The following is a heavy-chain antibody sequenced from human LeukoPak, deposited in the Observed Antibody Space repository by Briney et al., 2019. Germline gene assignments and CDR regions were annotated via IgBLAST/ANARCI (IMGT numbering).Heavy chain of an antibody. Sequence: ASVKVSCKTSGYTFTDYYMHWVRQAPGQGLEWMGWINPNNGGTNYARGFQGRVTMTRDTSISTAYMELTGLTSDDTAVYYCASRSSTVAKFPFHYWGQGTLVTVSS. CDR1: GYTFTDYY. CDR3: ASRSSTVAKFPFHY. D-gene: IGHD4-17*01. CDR2: INPNNGGT. J-gene: IGHJ4*02. V-gene: IGHV1-2*02.